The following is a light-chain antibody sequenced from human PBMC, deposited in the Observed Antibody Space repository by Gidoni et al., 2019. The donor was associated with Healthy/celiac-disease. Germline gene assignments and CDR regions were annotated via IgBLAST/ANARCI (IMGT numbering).Light chain of an antibody. Sequence: DIQMTQSPSSLSASVGDRVTITCRASQSISSYLNWYQQKPGKAPKLLIYAASSLQSGFPSRFSGSGSETGFTLTISSLQPEDFATYYCQQSYSTPPGTFGQGTKVEIK. V-gene: IGKV1-39*01. CDR3: QQSYSTPPGT. J-gene: IGKJ1*01. CDR1: QSISSY. CDR2: AAS.